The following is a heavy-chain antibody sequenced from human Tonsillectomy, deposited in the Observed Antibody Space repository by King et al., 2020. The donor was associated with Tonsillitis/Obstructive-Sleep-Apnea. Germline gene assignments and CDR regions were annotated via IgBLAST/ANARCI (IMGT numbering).Heavy chain of an antibody. CDR2: INHSGST. V-gene: IGHV4-34*01. Sequence: VQLQQWGAGLLKPSETLSLTCAVYGGSFSGYYWSWIRQPPGKGLEWIGEINHSGSTNYNPSLKSRVTISGDTSKNQFSLKLSSVTAAETAVYYCAISYDFWSGYYGGRGNYYYMDVWGKGTTVTVSS. CDR3: AISYDFWSGYYGGRGNYYYMDV. D-gene: IGHD3-3*01. J-gene: IGHJ6*03. CDR1: GGSFSGYY.